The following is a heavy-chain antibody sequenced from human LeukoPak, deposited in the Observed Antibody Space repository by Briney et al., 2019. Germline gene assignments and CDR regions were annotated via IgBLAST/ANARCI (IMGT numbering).Heavy chain of an antibody. CDR3: ARLVVVPAAIYWFDP. J-gene: IGHJ5*02. Sequence: ATVKVSCKASGYTFTSYGISWVRQAPGQGLEWMGWISAYKGNTNYAQKLQGRVTMTTDTSTSTAYMELRSLRSDDTAVYYCARLVVVPAAIYWFDPWGQGTLVTVSS. D-gene: IGHD2-2*01. CDR1: GYTFTSYG. CDR2: ISAYKGNT. V-gene: IGHV1-18*01.